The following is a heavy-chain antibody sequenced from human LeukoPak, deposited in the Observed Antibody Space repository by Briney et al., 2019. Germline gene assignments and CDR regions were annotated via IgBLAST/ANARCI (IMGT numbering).Heavy chain of an antibody. CDR2: IRSKAYGGTT. J-gene: IGHJ4*02. Sequence: GGSLRLSCTASGFTFGDYAMSWVRQAPGKGLEWVGFIRSKAYGGTTEYAASVKGRFTISRDDSKSIAYLQMNSLKTEDTAVYYCTRDNRDGWELQGSYWGQGTLVTVSS. V-gene: IGHV3-49*04. D-gene: IGHD1-26*01. CDR1: GFTFGDYA. CDR3: TRDNRDGWELQGSY.